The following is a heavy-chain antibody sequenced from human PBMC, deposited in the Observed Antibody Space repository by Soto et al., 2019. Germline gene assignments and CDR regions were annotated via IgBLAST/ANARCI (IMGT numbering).Heavy chain of an antibody. V-gene: IGHV4-4*02. Sequence: QVQLQESGPGLVKPSGPLSLTCAVSGDSISSDKWWSWVRQPPGKGLEWIGEIHHSGRTNYNPSLKSRVTILVEKSKNQVSLELSSMTAADTAVYYCARGGDWQFDYWGQGTLVTVSS. CDR1: GDSISSDKW. J-gene: IGHJ4*02. D-gene: IGHD2-21*02. CDR2: IHHSGRT. CDR3: ARGGDWQFDY.